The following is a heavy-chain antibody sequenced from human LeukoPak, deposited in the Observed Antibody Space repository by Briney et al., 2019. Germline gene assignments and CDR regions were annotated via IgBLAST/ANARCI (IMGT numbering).Heavy chain of an antibody. CDR3: ARGIAVAGIEVDY. CDR1: GYTFTGYY. D-gene: IGHD6-19*01. Sequence: ASVKVSCKASGYTFTGYYMHWVRQATGQGLEWMGWMNPNSGNTGYAQKFQGRVTMTRNTSISTAYMELSSLRSEDTAVYYCARGIAVAGIEVDYWGQGTLVTVSS. J-gene: IGHJ4*02. V-gene: IGHV1-8*02. CDR2: MNPNSGNT.